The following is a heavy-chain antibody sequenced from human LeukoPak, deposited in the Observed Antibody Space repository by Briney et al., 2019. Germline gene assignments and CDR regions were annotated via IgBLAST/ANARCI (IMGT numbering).Heavy chain of an antibody. CDR1: GFTFSSYG. D-gene: IGHD7-27*01. CDR3: AKDKLGIGEAFDI. V-gene: IGHV3-30*02. Sequence: GGSLRLSCAASGFTFSSYGMHWVRRAPGKGLEWVAFIRYDGSNKYYADSVKGRFTISRDNSKNTLYLQMNSLRAEDTAVYYCAKDKLGIGEAFDIWGQGTMVTVSS. J-gene: IGHJ3*02. CDR2: IRYDGSNK.